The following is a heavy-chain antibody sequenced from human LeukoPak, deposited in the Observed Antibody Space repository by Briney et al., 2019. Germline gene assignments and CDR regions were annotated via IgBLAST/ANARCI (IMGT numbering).Heavy chain of an antibody. CDR1: GFTFSSYG. D-gene: IGHD4-11*01. CDR3: TKDRYSNYVGPGY. J-gene: IGHJ4*02. CDR2: IRYDGSNK. V-gene: IGHV3-30*02. Sequence: PGGSLRLSCAASGFTFSSYGMHWVRQAPGKGLEWVAFIRYDGSNKYYADSVKGRFTISRDNSKNTLYLQMNSLRAEDTAVYYCTKDRYSNYVGPGYWGQGTLVTVSS.